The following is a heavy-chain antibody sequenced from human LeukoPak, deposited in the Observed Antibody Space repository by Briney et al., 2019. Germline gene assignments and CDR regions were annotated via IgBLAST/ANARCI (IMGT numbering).Heavy chain of an antibody. Sequence: GGSLRLSCAASGFTFSSYAMSWVRQAPGKGLEWVSAISGSGGIIYYADSVKGRFTISRDNSKNTLYLQMNSLRAEATPVYYSAKYSDFWTGYPTATVAYWGKGPLV. J-gene: IGHJ4*02. V-gene: IGHV3-23*01. CDR1: GFTFSSYA. CDR2: ISGSGGII. D-gene: IGHD3-3*01. CDR3: AKYSDFWTGYPTATVAY.